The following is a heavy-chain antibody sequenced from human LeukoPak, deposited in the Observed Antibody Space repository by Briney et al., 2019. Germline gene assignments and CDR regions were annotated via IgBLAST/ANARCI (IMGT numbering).Heavy chain of an antibody. J-gene: IGHJ6*02. CDR2: ISYDGSNK. CDR1: GFTFSSYG. Sequence: PGRSLRLSCAASGFTFSSYGMHWVRQAPGKGLEWVAVISYDGSNKYYADSVKGRFTISRDNSKNTLYLQMNSLRAEDTAVYYCAKVGWFGELLDYYYYGMDVWGQGTTVTVSS. CDR3: AKVGWFGELLDYYYYGMDV. D-gene: IGHD3-10*01. V-gene: IGHV3-30*18.